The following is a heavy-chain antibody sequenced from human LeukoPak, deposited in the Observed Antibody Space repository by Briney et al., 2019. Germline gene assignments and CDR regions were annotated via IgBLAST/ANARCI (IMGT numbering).Heavy chain of an antibody. CDR2: INPNSGGT. J-gene: IGHJ6*02. V-gene: IGHV1-2*02. D-gene: IGHD6-6*01. CDR3: ARLDLSSSFKSYYYYGMDV. Sequence: GASVKVSCKASGYTFTGYYMHWVRQAPGQGLEWMGWINPNSGGTNYAQKFQGRVTMTTDTSTSTAYMELRSLRSDDTAVYYCARLDLSSSFKSYYYYGMDVWGQGTTVTVSS. CDR1: GYTFTGYY.